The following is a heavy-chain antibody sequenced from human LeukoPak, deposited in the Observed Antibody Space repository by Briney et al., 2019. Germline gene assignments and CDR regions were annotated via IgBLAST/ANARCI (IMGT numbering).Heavy chain of an antibody. CDR2: ISAYNGNT. D-gene: IGHD1-20*01. V-gene: IGHV1-18*01. CDR1: GYTFTSYG. J-gene: IGHJ6*03. Sequence: ASVKVSCKASGYTFTSYGISWVRQAPGQGLERMGWISAYNGNTNYAQKLQGRVTMTTDTSTSTAYMELRSLRSDDTAVYYCARYGGTYNWNYYYYYYMDVWGKGTTVTVSS. CDR3: ARYGGTYNWNYYYYYYMDV.